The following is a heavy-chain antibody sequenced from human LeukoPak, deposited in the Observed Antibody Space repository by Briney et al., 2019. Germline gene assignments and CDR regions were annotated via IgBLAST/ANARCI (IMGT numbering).Heavy chain of an antibody. CDR1: GFTVSNNY. D-gene: IGHD3-9*01. CDR3: ARDLSGKRLVTYAFDI. CDR2: IYSGGNT. J-gene: IGHJ3*02. Sequence: GGSLRLSCAASGFTVSNNYMSWVRQAPGKGLEWVSVIYSGGNTYYADSVKGRFTISRDNSKNTVYLQMDSLRAEDTAVYYCARDLSGKRLVTYAFDIWGQGTMVTVSS. V-gene: IGHV3-66*01.